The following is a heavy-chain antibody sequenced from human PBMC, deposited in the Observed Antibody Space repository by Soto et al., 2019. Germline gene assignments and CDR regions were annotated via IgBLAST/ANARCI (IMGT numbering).Heavy chain of an antibody. Sequence: SETLSLTCAVSGGSISSSNWWSWVRQPPGKGLEWIGEIYHSGSTNYNPSLKSRVTISVDKSKNQFSLKLSSVTAADTAVYYCARVWMVRGVIGDCYYGMDVWGQGTTVTVSS. J-gene: IGHJ6*02. CDR2: IYHSGST. CDR1: GGSISSSNW. V-gene: IGHV4-4*02. CDR3: ARVWMVRGVIGDCYYGMDV. D-gene: IGHD3-10*01.